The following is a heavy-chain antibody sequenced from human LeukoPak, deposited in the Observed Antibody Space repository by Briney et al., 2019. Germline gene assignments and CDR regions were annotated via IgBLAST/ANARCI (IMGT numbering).Heavy chain of an antibody. J-gene: IGHJ5*02. Sequence: SETLSLTCSVSGGSITSGDYYWSWLRQPPGKGLEWLGHIYYLGTTYYNPSLKSRISISVDTSKNEFSLKINSVTAADTAVYYCAREGTTYNWFDPWGQGTLVSVSS. D-gene: IGHD4-11*01. V-gene: IGHV4-30-4*08. CDR2: IYYLGTT. CDR1: GGSITSGDYY. CDR3: AREGTTYNWFDP.